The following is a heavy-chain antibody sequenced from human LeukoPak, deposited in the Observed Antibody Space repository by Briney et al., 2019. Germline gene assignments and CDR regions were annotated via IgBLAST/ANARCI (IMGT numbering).Heavy chain of an antibody. Sequence: PSETLSLTCTVSGGSISSYYWSWIRQPPGKGLEWIGYIYYSGSTNYNPSLKSRVTMSVDTSKNQFSLKLSSVTAADTAMYYCASSITMVRGYYYYGMDVWGQGTTVTVSS. CDR1: GGSISSYY. V-gene: IGHV4-59*12. J-gene: IGHJ6*02. CDR3: ASSITMVRGYYYYGMDV. D-gene: IGHD3-10*01. CDR2: IYYSGST.